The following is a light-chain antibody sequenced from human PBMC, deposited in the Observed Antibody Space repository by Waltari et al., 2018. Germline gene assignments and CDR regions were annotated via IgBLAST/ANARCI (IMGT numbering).Light chain of an antibody. Sequence: VILNQSPATLSLSPGERATLSCRASQSVSSYLAWYQQKPGQAPRLLIYGASSRATGIPDRFSGSGSGTEFTLTISSLEPEDFAVYYCQKYSSSPLTFGGGTKVEIK. J-gene: IGKJ4*01. CDR2: GAS. CDR3: QKYSSSPLT. V-gene: IGKV3-20*01. CDR1: QSVSSY.